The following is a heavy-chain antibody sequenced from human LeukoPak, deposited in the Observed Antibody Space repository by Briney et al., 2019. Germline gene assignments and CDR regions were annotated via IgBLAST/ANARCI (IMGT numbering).Heavy chain of an antibody. CDR2: NSGSGDST. D-gene: IGHD6-19*01. CDR1: GFTFTDAW. V-gene: IGHV3-23*01. Sequence: GGSLRLSCAASGFTFTDAWMSWVHQAPGKGLEWVSANSGSGDSTYYADSVKGRFSISRDNSKNTLYLQMNSVRAEDTAVYYCAKPCRSGLSPFDAFDIWGQGTMVTVSS. CDR3: AKPCRSGLSPFDAFDI. J-gene: IGHJ3*02.